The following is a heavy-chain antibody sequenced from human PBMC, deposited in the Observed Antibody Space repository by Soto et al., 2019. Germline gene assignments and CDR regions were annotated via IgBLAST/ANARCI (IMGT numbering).Heavy chain of an antibody. D-gene: IGHD5-18*01. Sequence: QVQLVQSGAEVKKPGASVKVSCKASGYTFTSYGISWVRQAPGQGLEWMGWISAYNGNTNYAQKLQGRVTMTTDTSTSTAYRELRSLRSDDTAVYYCARVLRDTARHPTLGYYYYMDVWVKGTTVTVSS. CDR3: ARVLRDTARHPTLGYYYYMDV. CDR1: GYTFTSYG. CDR2: ISAYNGNT. J-gene: IGHJ6*03. V-gene: IGHV1-18*01.